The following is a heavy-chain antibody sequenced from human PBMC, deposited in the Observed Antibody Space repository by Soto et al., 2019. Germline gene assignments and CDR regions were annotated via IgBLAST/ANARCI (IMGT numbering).Heavy chain of an antibody. Sequence: GGSLRLSCAASRFTFGNYAMSWVRQAPGKGLEWVSTISGSGDRTYYADSVKGRFTISRDNSKNTLYLQMNSLTAEDTALYYCAKGAPASGYLSDYWGQGTLVTVYS. D-gene: IGHD3-22*01. V-gene: IGHV3-23*01. CDR2: ISGSGDRT. J-gene: IGHJ4*02. CDR1: RFTFGNYA. CDR3: AKGAPASGYLSDY.